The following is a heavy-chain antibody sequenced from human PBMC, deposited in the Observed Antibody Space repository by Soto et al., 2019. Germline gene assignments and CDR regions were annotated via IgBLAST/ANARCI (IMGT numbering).Heavy chain of an antibody. J-gene: IGHJ4*02. D-gene: IGHD2-2*02. CDR3: AKSGVPAAILAAAGSFDY. CDR1: GFTFSSYA. Sequence: GGSLRLSCAASGFTFSSYAMHWVRQAPGKGLEWVSAISGSGGSTYYADSVKGRFTISRDNSKNTLYLQMNSLRAEDTAVYYCAKSGVPAAILAAAGSFDYWGQGTLVTVSS. CDR2: ISGSGGST. V-gene: IGHV3-23*01.